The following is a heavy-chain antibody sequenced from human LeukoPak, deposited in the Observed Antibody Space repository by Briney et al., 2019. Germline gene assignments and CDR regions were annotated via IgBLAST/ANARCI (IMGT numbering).Heavy chain of an antibody. J-gene: IGHJ6*02. D-gene: IGHD4-17*01. Sequence: SETLSLTCTVSGGSISSYYWGWIRQPPGKGLEWIGSIYYSGSTYYNPSLKSRVTISVDTSKNQFSLKLSSVTAADTAVYYCARPAIYGDYDSYGMDVWGQGTTVTVSS. CDR2: IYYSGST. CDR1: GGSISSYY. V-gene: IGHV4-39*01. CDR3: ARPAIYGDYDSYGMDV.